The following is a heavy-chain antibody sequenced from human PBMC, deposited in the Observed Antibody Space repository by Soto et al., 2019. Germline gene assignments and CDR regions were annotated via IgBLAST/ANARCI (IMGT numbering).Heavy chain of an antibody. CDR1: GFTFNRHP. Sequence: QVQLVESGGGVVQPGRSLRLSCAASGFTFNRHPLHWVRQAPGKGLEWVAVISHDGNNKYYADSVKGRFTISRDNSMNMLYLQMHGLRTEDPAIFYCARASGHIYATLHGPFDHWGQGALVTVSS. CDR2: ISHDGNNK. V-gene: IGHV3-30-3*01. D-gene: IGHD2-8*01. CDR3: ARASGHIYATLHGPFDH. J-gene: IGHJ4*02.